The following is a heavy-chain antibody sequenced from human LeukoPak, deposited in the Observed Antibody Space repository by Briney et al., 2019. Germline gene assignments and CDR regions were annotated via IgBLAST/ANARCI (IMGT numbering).Heavy chain of an antibody. J-gene: IGHJ4*02. CDR1: GFTFSSYG. D-gene: IGHD2-15*01. Sequence: GGSLRLSCAASGFTFSSYGMHWVRQAPGKGLEWVAVISYDGSNKYYADSVKGRFTISRDNSKNTLYLQMNSLRAEDTAVYYCAKDPYCSGGSCYSDATNSYFDYWGQGTLVTVSS. V-gene: IGHV3-30*18. CDR3: AKDPYCSGGSCYSDATNSYFDY. CDR2: ISYDGSNK.